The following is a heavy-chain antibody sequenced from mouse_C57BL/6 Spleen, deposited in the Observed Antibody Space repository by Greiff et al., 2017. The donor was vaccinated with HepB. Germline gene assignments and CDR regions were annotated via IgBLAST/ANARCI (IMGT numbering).Heavy chain of an antibody. V-gene: IGHV6-3*01. CDR3: TGGYYYGSSYLYY. J-gene: IGHJ2*01. CDR1: GFTFSNYW. CDR2: IRLKSDNYAT. Sequence: EVQLVESGGGLVQPGGSMKLSCVASGFTFSNYWMNWVRQSPEKGLEWVAQIRLKSDNYATHYAESVKGRFTISRDDSKSSVYLQMNNLRAEDTGIYYCTGGYYYGSSYLYYWGQGTTLTVSS. D-gene: IGHD1-1*01.